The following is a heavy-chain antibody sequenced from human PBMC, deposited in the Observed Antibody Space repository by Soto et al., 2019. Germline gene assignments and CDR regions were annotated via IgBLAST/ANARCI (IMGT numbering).Heavy chain of an antibody. D-gene: IGHD6-19*01. CDR3: ARLGDMGAVADGEAFDI. V-gene: IGHV4-39*01. CDR1: GGSISSSSYY. CDR2: IYYSGST. J-gene: IGHJ3*02. Sequence: SETLSLTCTVSGGSISSSSYYWGWIRQPPGKGLEWIGSIYYSGSTYYNPSLKSRVTISVDTSKNQFSLKLSSVTAADTAVYYCARLGDMGAVADGEAFDIWGQGTMVTVSS.